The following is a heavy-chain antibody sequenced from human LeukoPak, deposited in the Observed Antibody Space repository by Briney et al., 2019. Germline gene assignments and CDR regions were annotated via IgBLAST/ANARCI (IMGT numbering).Heavy chain of an antibody. CDR1: GFTFSSYG. CDR2: ISYDGSNK. J-gene: IGHJ6*03. V-gene: IGHV3-30*03. Sequence: GGSLRLSCAASGFTFSSYGMHWVRQAPGKGLEWVAVISYDGSNKYYADSVKGRFTISRDNSKNTLYLQMNSLRAEDTAVYYCARVGDFWSGYRRSYYYYMDVWGKGTTVTVSS. CDR3: ARVGDFWSGYRRSYYYYMDV. D-gene: IGHD3-3*01.